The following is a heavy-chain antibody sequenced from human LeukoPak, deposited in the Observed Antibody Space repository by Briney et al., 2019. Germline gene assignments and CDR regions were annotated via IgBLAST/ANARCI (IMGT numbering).Heavy chain of an antibody. CDR3: AKDLHWGLDY. CDR2: IKGDGIST. J-gene: IGHJ4*02. D-gene: IGHD7-27*01. Sequence: GGSLRLSCAASGFDFSSNWMHWVRHAPGQGLVWVSRIKGDGISTYYADSVQGRFTISRDNSKSTLYLQMNNLRAEDTAVYYCAKDLHWGLDYWGQGTLVTVSS. CDR1: GFDFSSNW. V-gene: IGHV3-74*01.